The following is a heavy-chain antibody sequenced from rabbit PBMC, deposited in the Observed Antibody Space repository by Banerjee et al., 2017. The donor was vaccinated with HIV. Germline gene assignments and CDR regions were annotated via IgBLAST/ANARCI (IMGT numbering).Heavy chain of an antibody. CDR2: INTISGDT. D-gene: IGHD4-1*01. CDR1: GFTLSSYW. V-gene: IGHV1S40*01. CDR3: ARDLAGVTGWNFNL. J-gene: IGHJ4*01. Sequence: QSLEESGGGLVQPGASLTLTCTASGFTLSSYWMWWVRQAPGKGLEWIACINTISGDTVYATWAKGRFTISKASWTTVTLQMTSLTAADTATYLCARDLAGVTGWNFNLWGQGTLVTVS.